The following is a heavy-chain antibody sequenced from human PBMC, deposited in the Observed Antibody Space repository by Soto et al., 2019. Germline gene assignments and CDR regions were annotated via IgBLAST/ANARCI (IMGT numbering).Heavy chain of an antibody. J-gene: IGHJ6*02. Sequence: QVQLVESGGGVVQPGRSLRLSCAASGFTFSNYGMHWVRQAPGKGLEWVAVIWYDGSNKYYADSVKGRFTISRDNSKKTLYLQMNSPRAEDTAVYYCARDFELAKYYDFWSGTQRYYYYGMDVWGQGTTVTVSS. V-gene: IGHV3-33*01. CDR2: IWYDGSNK. CDR3: ARDFELAKYYDFWSGTQRYYYYGMDV. CDR1: GFTFSNYG. D-gene: IGHD3-3*01.